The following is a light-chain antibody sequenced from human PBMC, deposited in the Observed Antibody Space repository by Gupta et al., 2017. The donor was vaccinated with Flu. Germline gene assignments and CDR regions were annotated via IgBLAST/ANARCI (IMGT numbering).Light chain of an antibody. CDR1: SSDVGSYNL. Sequence: QSALTQPSSVSGSPGQSITISCTGTSSDVGSYNLVSCYRQYPGKAPKLIIYEASKRPSGVANRFSGSKSGNTASLTISGLQEEDEADYYGCSYAGSSFFVFGTGTKVTVL. CDR2: EAS. CDR3: CSYAGSSFFV. V-gene: IGLV2-23*01. J-gene: IGLJ1*01.